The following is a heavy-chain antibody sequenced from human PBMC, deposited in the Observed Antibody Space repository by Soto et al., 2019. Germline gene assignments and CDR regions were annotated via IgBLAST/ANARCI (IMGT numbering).Heavy chain of an antibody. D-gene: IGHD2-21*02. CDR1: GFTFSSYE. CDR3: ARLVTPGRYYYYAMDV. CDR2: ISDSGLTI. Sequence: GGSLRLSCAASGFTFSSYEMNWVRQAPGKGLEWVSYISDSGLTIYYADSVRGRFTISRDNAKNSLYLQMSSPRAEDTAVYYCARLVTPGRYYYYAMDVWGQGTTVTFSS. J-gene: IGHJ6*02. V-gene: IGHV3-48*03.